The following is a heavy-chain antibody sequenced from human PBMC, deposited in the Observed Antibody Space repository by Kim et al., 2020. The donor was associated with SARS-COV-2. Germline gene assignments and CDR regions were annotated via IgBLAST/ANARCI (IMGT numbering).Heavy chain of an antibody. Sequence: GGSLRLSCAASGFTFSSYWMSWVRQAPGKGLEWVANIKKDGSEKYYVDSVKGRFNISRDNAKNSLYLQMNSLRAEDTAVYYCARIGCSGGSCHGDLDYLCQGALVTVSS. CDR1: GFTFSSYW. D-gene: IGHD2-15*01. CDR2: IKKDGSEK. V-gene: IGHV3-7*01. CDR3: ARIGCSGGSCHGDLDY. J-gene: IGHJ4*02.